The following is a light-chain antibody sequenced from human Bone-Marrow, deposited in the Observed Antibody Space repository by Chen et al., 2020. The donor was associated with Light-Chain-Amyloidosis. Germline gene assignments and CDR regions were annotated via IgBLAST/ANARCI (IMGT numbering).Light chain of an antibody. CDR2: DYS. Sequence: SYVLTQPSSVSVAPGQTATIACGGNNTGSTRGHCYQQTPGQTPLLVVYDYSDRPSGLPERLSGSNSGNTATLTISRVEAGDEADYYCQVWDRSSDRPVFGGGTKLTVL. CDR1: NTGSTR. J-gene: IGLJ3*02. V-gene: IGLV3-21*02. CDR3: QVWDRSSDRPV.